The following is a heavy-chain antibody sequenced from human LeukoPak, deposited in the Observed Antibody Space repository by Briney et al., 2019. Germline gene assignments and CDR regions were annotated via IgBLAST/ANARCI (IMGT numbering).Heavy chain of an antibody. D-gene: IGHD3-22*01. J-gene: IGHJ4*02. CDR3: ARRGSYFDISGYYFY. Sequence: GGSLRLSCAASGFTVGSNTMSWVRQAPGKGLEWVSIIYSGGSTSYADSVKGRFTISRDNSKNTLYLQMNSLRTEDTAVYYCARRGSYFDISGYYFYWGQGTLVTVSS. CDR1: GFTVGSNT. CDR2: IYSGGST. V-gene: IGHV3-66*04.